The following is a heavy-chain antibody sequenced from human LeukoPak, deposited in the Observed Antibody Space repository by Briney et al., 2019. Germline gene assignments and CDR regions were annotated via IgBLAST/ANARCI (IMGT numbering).Heavy chain of an antibody. Sequence: NPSETLSLTCAVSGYPISSGYYWAWIRQPPGKGLEWIGSIYHSGSTHYNPSLKSRVTISVDTSKNHFSLKLSSVTAADTAVYYCARNSSSGYFDYWGQGTLVTVSS. CDR2: IYHSGST. CDR3: ARNSSSGYFDY. CDR1: GYPISSGYY. J-gene: IGHJ4*02. D-gene: IGHD6-6*01. V-gene: IGHV4-38-2*01.